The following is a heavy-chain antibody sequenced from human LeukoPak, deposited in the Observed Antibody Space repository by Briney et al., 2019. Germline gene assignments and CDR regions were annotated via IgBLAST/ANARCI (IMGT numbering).Heavy chain of an antibody. CDR3: ARDWGEVVTAIPGGWFDP. CDR2: IIPIFGIA. D-gene: IGHD2-21*02. V-gene: IGHV1-69*04. CDR1: GGTFSSYA. Sequence: SVRVSCKASGGTFSSYAISWVRQAPGQGLEWMGRIIPIFGIANYAQKFQGRVTITADKSTSTAYMELSSLRSEDTAVYYCARDWGEVVTAIPGGWFDPWGQGTLVTVSS. J-gene: IGHJ5*02.